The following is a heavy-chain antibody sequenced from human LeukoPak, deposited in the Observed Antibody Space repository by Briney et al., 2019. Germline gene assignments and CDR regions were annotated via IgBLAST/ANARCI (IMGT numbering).Heavy chain of an antibody. V-gene: IGHV4-31*03. CDR2: IYYSGST. CDR1: GGSISSGGYS. J-gene: IGHJ4*02. D-gene: IGHD3-9*01. Sequence: SETLSLTGTVSGGSISSGGYSWSWIRQHPGKGLEWIGYIYYSGSTYYNPSLKSRVTISVDTSKNQFSLKLSSVTAADTAVYYCARANYDILTYPDYWGQGTLVTVSS. CDR3: ARANYDILTYPDY.